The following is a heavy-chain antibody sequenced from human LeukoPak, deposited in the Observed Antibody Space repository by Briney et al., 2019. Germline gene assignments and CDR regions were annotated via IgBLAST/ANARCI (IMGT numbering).Heavy chain of an antibody. CDR3: ARATDTSGCCTFDN. J-gene: IGHJ4*02. CDR2: IYSGGGT. CDR1: GFTVSNNY. V-gene: IGHV3-53*01. Sequence: GGSLRLSCAASGFTVSNNYMTWARQAPGKGLDWVSLIYSGGGTYYADSVKGRFTISRDNSNSTLYLQMNSLRAEDTAVYYCARATDTSGCCTFDNWGQGTLVTVSS. D-gene: IGHD6-19*01.